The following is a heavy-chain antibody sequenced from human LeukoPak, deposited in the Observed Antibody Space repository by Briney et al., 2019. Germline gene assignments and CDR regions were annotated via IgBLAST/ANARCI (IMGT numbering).Heavy chain of an antibody. D-gene: IGHD5-12*01. CDR3: ARVGSGYDYLYYFDY. V-gene: IGHV4-59*01. J-gene: IGHJ4*02. Sequence: SETLSLTCTVSGGSISSYYWSWIRQPPGKGLEWIGYIYYSGSTNYNPSLKSRVTISVDTSKNQFSLKLSSVTAADTAVYCCARVGSGYDYLYYFDYWGQGTLVTVSS. CDR2: IYYSGST. CDR1: GGSISSYY.